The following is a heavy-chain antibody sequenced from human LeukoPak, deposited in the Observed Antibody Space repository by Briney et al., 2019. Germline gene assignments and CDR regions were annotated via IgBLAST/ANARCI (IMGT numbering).Heavy chain of an antibody. D-gene: IGHD6-6*01. V-gene: IGHV3-23*01. J-gene: IGHJ4*02. Sequence: GGSLRLSCAASGFTFSSYAMSWVRQAPGKALEWVSAISGSGGSTYYADSVKGRFTISRDNSKNTLYLQMNSLRAEDTAVYYCAKGKYSSPFCYFDYWGQGTLVTVSS. CDR1: GFTFSSYA. CDR3: AKGKYSSPFCYFDY. CDR2: ISGSGGST.